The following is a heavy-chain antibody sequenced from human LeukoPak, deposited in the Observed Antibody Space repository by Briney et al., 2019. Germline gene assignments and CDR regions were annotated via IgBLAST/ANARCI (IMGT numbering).Heavy chain of an antibody. V-gene: IGHV1-46*01. Sequence: ASVKVSCKASGYTFTSYYMHWVRQAPGQGLEWMGIINPSGGSTSYAQKFQGRVTMTRDTSISTAYMELSRLRSDDTAVYYCARGRGYCSGGSCYYFDYWGQGTLVTVSS. CDR1: GYTFTSYY. CDR3: ARGRGYCSGGSCYYFDY. CDR2: INPSGGST. J-gene: IGHJ4*02. D-gene: IGHD2-15*01.